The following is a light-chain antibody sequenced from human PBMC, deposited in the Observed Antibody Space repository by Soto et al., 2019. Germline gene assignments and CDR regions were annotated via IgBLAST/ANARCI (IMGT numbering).Light chain of an antibody. CDR2: YDS. J-gene: IGLJ2*01. Sequence: SYELTQPPSVSVAPGKTARITCGGNNIGSKSVHWYQQKPGQAPVLVIYYDSDRPSGSPERFSCSNSANTATLTISSVEAGDEADYYCQVWDSSSDPPVVFGGGTKLTVL. CDR1: NIGSKS. CDR3: QVWDSSSDPPVV. V-gene: IGLV3-21*04.